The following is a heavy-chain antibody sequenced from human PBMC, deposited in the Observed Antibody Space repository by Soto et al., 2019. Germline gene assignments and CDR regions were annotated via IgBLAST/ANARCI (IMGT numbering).Heavy chain of an antibody. D-gene: IGHD2-2*01. CDR3: AKGDIVVVPAAILYYYYGMDV. CDR2: IYYSGST. V-gene: IGHV4-30-4*08. CDR1: GGSISSGDYY. Sequence: SETLSLTCTVSGGSISSGDYYWSWIRQPPGKGLEWTGYIYYSGSTYYTPSLKSRVTISVDTSKNQFFLKLSSVTAADTAVYYCAKGDIVVVPAAILYYYYGMDVWGQGTTVTVSS. J-gene: IGHJ6*02.